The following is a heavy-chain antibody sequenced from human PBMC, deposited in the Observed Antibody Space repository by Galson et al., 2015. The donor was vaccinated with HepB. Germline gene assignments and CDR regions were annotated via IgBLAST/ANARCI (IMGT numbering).Heavy chain of an antibody. CDR2: IYTSGST. V-gene: IGHV4-61*02. D-gene: IGHD2-2*01. CDR1: GGSISSGSYY. J-gene: IGHJ6*03. CDR3: ARDYNRYCSSTSCYKQNYYYYYYMDV. Sequence: LSLTCTVSGGSISSGSYYWSWIRQPAGKGLEWIGRIYTSGSTNYNPSLKSRVTMSVDTSKNQFSLKLSSVTAADTAVYYCARDYNRYCSSTSCYKQNYYYYYYMDVWGKGTTVTVSS.